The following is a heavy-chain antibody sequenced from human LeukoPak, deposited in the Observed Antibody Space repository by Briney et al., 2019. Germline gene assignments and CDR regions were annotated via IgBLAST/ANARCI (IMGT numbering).Heavy chain of an antibody. J-gene: IGHJ4*02. CDR1: GYTFTGYY. D-gene: IGHD1-20*01. V-gene: IGHV1-2*02. Sequence: ASVKVSCKASGYTFTGYYMHWVRQAPGQGLEWMGWINPNSGGTNYAQKFQGRVTMTRDTSISTAYMELSRLRSDDTAVYYCARAIPNWKSNFDYWGQGTLVTVSS. CDR2: INPNSGGT. CDR3: ARAIPNWKSNFDY.